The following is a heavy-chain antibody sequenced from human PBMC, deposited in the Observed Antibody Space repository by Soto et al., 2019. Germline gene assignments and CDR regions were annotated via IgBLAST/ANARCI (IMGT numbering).Heavy chain of an antibody. V-gene: IGHV4-31*03. CDR2: IYHTGST. J-gene: IGHJ4*02. D-gene: IGHD1-1*01. Sequence: PSETLSLTCSVSGGSISTVGHYWTWIRQPPGKGLEWIGSIYHTGSTYYSKYLRSRLTMSVDTSKSQFSLRLSSVTAADTAVYYCARATGTLRSRNCDYWGQGSLVTGSS. CDR3: ARATGTLRSRNCDY. CDR1: GGSISTVGHY.